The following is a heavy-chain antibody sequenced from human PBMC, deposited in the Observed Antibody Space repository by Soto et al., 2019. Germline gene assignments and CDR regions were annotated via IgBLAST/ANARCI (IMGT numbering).Heavy chain of an antibody. J-gene: IGHJ6*02. V-gene: IGHV4-30-4*01. CDR2: IYNGGST. CDR3: SRGGHKLVAAVPGYDDYHGLDV. Sequence: PSETLSLTCTVSGGSISTVNYYWSWIRQPPDKGLEWIGHIYNGGSTYNNPSLKRRGTISVDTSKNHFSLILTSVTAADTAVYYCSRGGHKLVAAVPGYDDYHGLDVWGQGTTVTVSS. CDR1: GGSISTVNYY. D-gene: IGHD6-13*01.